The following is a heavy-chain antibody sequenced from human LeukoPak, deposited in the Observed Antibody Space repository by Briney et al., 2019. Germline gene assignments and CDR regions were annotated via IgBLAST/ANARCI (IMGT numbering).Heavy chain of an antibody. J-gene: IGHJ4*02. CDR1: GFTFSSYA. CDR2: ISGSGGST. V-gene: IGHV3-23*01. CDR3: AKVPVMKPQFYFDY. Sequence: PGGSLRLSCAACGFTFSSYAMSWVRQAPGKGLEWVSAISGSGGSTYYADSVKGRFTISRDNSKNTLYLQMDSLRAEDTAVYYCAKVPVMKPQFYFDYWGQGTLVTVSS. D-gene: IGHD2-21*01.